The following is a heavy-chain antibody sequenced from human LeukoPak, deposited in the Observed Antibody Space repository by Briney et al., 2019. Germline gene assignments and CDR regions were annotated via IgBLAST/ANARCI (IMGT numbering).Heavy chain of an antibody. Sequence: GGSLRLSCAASGFTFSSYGMHWVRQAPGKGLEWVAVISYDGSNKYYADSVKGRFTISRDNSKNTLYLQMNSLGAEDTAVYYCGGTFDSSGSSFDYWGQGTLVTVSS. CDR1: GFTFSSYG. J-gene: IGHJ4*02. V-gene: IGHV3-30*03. CDR2: ISYDGSNK. D-gene: IGHD3-22*01. CDR3: GGTFDSSGSSFDY.